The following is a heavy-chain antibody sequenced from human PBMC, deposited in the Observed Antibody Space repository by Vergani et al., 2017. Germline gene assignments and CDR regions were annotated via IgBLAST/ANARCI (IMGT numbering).Heavy chain of an antibody. D-gene: IGHD5-24*01. CDR2: INHSGST. Sequence: QVQLQQWGAGLLKPSETLSLTCAVYGGSFSGYYWSWIRQPPGKGLERIGEINHSGSTNYNPSLKSRVTISVDTSKNQFSLKLNSVTAADTAVYHCAREAHNYDYWGQGTLVTVSS. J-gene: IGHJ4*02. V-gene: IGHV4-34*01. CDR3: AREAHNYDY. CDR1: GGSFSGYY.